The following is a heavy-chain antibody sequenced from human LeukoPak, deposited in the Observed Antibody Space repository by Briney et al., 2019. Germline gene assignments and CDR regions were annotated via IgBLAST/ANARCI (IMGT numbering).Heavy chain of an antibody. J-gene: IGHJ4*02. D-gene: IGHD5-18*01. V-gene: IGHV3-30*03. Sequence: GRSLRLSCAASGFTFSSYGMHWVRQAPGKGLEWVAVISYDGSNKYYADSVKGRFTISRDNAKNSLYLQMNSLRAEDTAVYYCASLYSYGYSWGQGTLVTVSS. CDR1: GFTFSSYG. CDR2: ISYDGSNK. CDR3: ASLYSYGYS.